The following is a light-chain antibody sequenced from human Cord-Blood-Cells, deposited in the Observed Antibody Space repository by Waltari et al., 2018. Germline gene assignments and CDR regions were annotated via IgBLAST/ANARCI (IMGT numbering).Light chain of an antibody. J-gene: IGLJ2*01. V-gene: IGLV2-14*01. CDR1: SSDVGGYNY. CDR3: SSYTSSSTVV. Sequence: QSALTQPASVSGSPGQSITISCTGTSSDVGGYNYVSWYQQHPGKAPKLMIYDVSNRPSGLSNRFSGSKSGNTDSLTISGLQAEDEADYYCSSYTSSSTVVFGGGTKLTVL. CDR2: DVS.